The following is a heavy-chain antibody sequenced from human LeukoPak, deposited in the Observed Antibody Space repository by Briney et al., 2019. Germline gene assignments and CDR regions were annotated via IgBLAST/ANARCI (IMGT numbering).Heavy chain of an antibody. CDR3: ARDLGFSDSSSWEVFDY. CDR1: GFTFSIYA. J-gene: IGHJ4*02. D-gene: IGHD6-13*01. CDR2: ISSSGGTT. Sequence: GGSLRLSCAASGFTFSIYAMSWVRQAPGKGLEWVSDISSSGGTTYYADSVKGRFTISRDNSKNTLYLQMNSLRAEDTAMYYCARDLGFSDSSSWEVFDYWGQGTLVTVSS. V-gene: IGHV3-23*01.